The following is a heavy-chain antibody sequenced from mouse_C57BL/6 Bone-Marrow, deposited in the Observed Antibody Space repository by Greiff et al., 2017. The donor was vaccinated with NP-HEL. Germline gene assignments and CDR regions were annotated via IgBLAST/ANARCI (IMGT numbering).Heavy chain of an antibody. CDR2: IHPNSGST. V-gene: IGHV1-64*01. D-gene: IGHD1-1*01. CDR1: GYTFTSYW. Sequence: QVQLKQPGAELVKPGASVKLSCKASGYTFTSYWMHWVKQRPGQGLEWIGMIHPNSGSTNYNEKFKSKATLTVDKSSSTAYMQLSSLTSEDSAVYCCARPTTVVAPDYWGQGTTLTVSS. J-gene: IGHJ2*01. CDR3: ARPTTVVAPDY.